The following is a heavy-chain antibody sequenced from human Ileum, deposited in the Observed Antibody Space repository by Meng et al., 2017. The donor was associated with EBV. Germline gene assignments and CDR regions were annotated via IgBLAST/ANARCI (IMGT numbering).Heavy chain of an antibody. Sequence: PQLQESGPGLVKPSETLSLTCLVSGVSIDRSSDNWGWIRQSPGKGLEWMGNIYYSGTTYYNPSLKSRVTISVDTSKNQFSLKLSSVTAADTAVYYCARGYSSGWYYFDSWGQGTLVTVSS. CDR3: ARGYSSGWYYFDS. J-gene: IGHJ4*02. V-gene: IGHV4-39*01. CDR2: IYYSGTT. CDR1: GVSIDRSSDN. D-gene: IGHD6-19*01.